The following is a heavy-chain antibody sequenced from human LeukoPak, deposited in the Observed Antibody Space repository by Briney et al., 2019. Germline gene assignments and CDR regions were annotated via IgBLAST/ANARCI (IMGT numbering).Heavy chain of an antibody. CDR2: ICAYNGNT. CDR1: GYTFTSYG. Sequence: ASVKVSCKASGYTFTSYGISWVRQAPGQGLEWMGWICAYNGNTNYAQKLQGRVTMTTDTSTSTAYMELRSLRSDDTAVYYCARSEETPPYYYYYGMDVWGQGTTVTVSS. CDR3: ARSEETPPYYYYYGMDV. V-gene: IGHV1-18*01. J-gene: IGHJ6*02.